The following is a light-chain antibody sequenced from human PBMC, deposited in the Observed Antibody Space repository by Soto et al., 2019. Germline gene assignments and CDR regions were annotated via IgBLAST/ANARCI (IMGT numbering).Light chain of an antibody. CDR3: SSYTSSRTPQVV. CDR1: SSDVGGYNY. CDR2: EVS. Sequence: QSVLTQPASVSGSPGQSITISCTGTSSDVGGYNYVSWYQQHPGKAPKLMIYEVSNRPSGVSNRFSGSKSGNTASLTISGLQAEDEAYYYCSSYTSSRTPQVVFGGGTKVTVL. J-gene: IGLJ2*01. V-gene: IGLV2-14*01.